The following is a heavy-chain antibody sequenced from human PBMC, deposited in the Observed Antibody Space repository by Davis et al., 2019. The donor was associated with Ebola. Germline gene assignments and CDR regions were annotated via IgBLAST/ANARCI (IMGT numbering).Heavy chain of an antibody. Sequence: AASVKVSCKASGFTFTSSAVQWVRQARGQRLEWIGWIVVGSGNTNYAQKFQERVTITADKSTSTAYMELSSLRSEDTAVYYCARDLSSSAGGPWGQGTLVTVSS. CDR2: IVVGSGNT. CDR3: ARDLSSSAGGP. V-gene: IGHV1-58*01. CDR1: GFTFTSSA. J-gene: IGHJ5*02. D-gene: IGHD6-13*01.